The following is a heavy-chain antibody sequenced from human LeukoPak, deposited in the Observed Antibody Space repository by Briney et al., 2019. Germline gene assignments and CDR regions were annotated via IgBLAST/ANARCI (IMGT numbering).Heavy chain of an antibody. CDR1: GYTFTSYD. D-gene: IGHD6-6*01. V-gene: IGHV1-18*01. Sequence: ASVKVSCKASGYTFTSYDISWVRQAPGQGLEWMGWISAYKGNTNYAQKLQGRVTMTTDTSTSTAYMELRSLRSDDTAVYYCARDRPVYSSSYDAFDIWGQGTMVTVSS. J-gene: IGHJ3*02. CDR2: ISAYKGNT. CDR3: ARDRPVYSSSYDAFDI.